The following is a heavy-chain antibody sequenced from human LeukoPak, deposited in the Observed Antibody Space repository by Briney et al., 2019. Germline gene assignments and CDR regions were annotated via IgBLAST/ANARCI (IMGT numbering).Heavy chain of an antibody. CDR1: GYTFTGYY. Sequence: ASVKVSCKASGYTFTGYYMHWVRQAPGQGLEWMGRINPNGGGTNYAQKFQGRVTMTRDTSISTAYMELSRLRSDDTAVYYCASSSWYEAYYYYGMDVWGQGTTVTVSS. V-gene: IGHV1-2*06. CDR2: INPNGGGT. J-gene: IGHJ6*02. D-gene: IGHD6-13*01. CDR3: ASSSWYEAYYYYGMDV.